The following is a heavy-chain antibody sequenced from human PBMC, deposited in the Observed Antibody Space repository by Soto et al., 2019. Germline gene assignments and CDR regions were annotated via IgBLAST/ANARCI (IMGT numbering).Heavy chain of an antibody. CDR3: ARPSYSSSWLPNLDY. Sequence: SVKVSCKASGGTFNNYAIHWVRQAPGQGLEWMGGIVPMFGPAKYPEKFRGRVSITADDSTSTAYMELRSLTSEDTAMYYCARPSYSSSWLPNLDYWGQGTLVTVSS. CDR2: IVPMFGPA. J-gene: IGHJ4*02. CDR1: GGTFNNYA. V-gene: IGHV1-69*13. D-gene: IGHD5-12*01.